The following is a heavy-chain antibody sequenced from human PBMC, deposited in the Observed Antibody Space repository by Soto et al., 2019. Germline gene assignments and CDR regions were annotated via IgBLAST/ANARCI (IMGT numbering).Heavy chain of an antibody. J-gene: IGHJ4*02. CDR2: ISSSSSYI. CDR1: GFTFSSYS. D-gene: IGHD2-2*01. Sequence: SLRLSCAASGFTFSSYSMNWVRQAPGKGLEWVSSISSSSSYIYYADSVKGRFTISRDNAKNSLYLQMNSLRAEDTAVYYCARDLAHCSSTSCPFDYWGQGTLVTVSS. V-gene: IGHV3-21*01. CDR3: ARDLAHCSSTSCPFDY.